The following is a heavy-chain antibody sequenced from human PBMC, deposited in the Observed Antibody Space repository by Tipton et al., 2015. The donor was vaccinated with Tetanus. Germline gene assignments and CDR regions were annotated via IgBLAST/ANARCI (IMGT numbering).Heavy chain of an antibody. CDR3: ARAPYTSPGKYYFDY. CDR1: GGPVSSSNW. Sequence: TLSLTCDVSGGPVSSSNWWSWVRQAPGKGLEWIGEIYYSGTTNYNPSLKSRVTISTDKSKNQVSLRLNSVTAADTAVYYCARAPYTSPGKYYFDYWGQGILVTVSS. V-gene: IGHV4-4*02. D-gene: IGHD5-18*01. J-gene: IGHJ4*02. CDR2: IYYSGTT.